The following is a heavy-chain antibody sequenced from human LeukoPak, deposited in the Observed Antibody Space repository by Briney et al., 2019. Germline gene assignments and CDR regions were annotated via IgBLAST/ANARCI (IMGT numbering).Heavy chain of an antibody. CDR2: IYHSGNT. J-gene: IGHJ3*01. D-gene: IGHD3-22*01. CDR3: ARHDSSGPYNAFDV. CDR1: GGSIRSSSYY. V-gene: IGHV4-39*01. Sequence: SETLSLTCTVSGGSIRSSSYYWGWVRQPPGTGLEWIGTIYHSGNTYYNPSLKSRVTMSVDTSKNQFSLRLSSVTAADTAVYYCARHDSSGPYNAFDVWGQGTMVTVSS.